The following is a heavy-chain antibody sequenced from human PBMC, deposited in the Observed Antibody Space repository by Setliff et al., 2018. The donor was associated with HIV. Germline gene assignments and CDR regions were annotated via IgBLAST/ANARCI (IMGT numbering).Heavy chain of an antibody. CDR3: ARVSKTYYYGLDL. Sequence: SETLSLTCAVYGGSFSDYYWSWIRQPPGKGLEWIGEINHSGRTIQSPSLGSRVTISIDTSKNQFSLKLSSVSAADTAVYYCARVSKTYYYGLDLWGPGTTVTVSS. V-gene: IGHV4-34*01. J-gene: IGHJ6*01. D-gene: IGHD4-4*01. CDR2: INHSGRT. CDR1: GGSFSDYY.